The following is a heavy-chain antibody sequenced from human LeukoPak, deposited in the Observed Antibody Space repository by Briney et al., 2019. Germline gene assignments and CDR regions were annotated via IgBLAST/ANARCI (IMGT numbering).Heavy chain of an antibody. CDR1: GFTFSNSA. D-gene: IGHD6-13*01. Sequence: GGSLRLSCAASGFTFSNSAMTWVRQAPGKGLEWVAFIRNDGAIKYYADSVNGRFTISRDNSMNTLYLQMNSLRAEDTAVYYCAKTGSSSWGWFDFWGQGTLVTVSS. CDR2: IRNDGAIK. CDR3: AKTGSSSWGWFDF. V-gene: IGHV3-30*02. J-gene: IGHJ4*02.